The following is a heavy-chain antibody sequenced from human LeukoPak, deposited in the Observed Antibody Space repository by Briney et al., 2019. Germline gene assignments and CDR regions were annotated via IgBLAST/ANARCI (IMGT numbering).Heavy chain of an antibody. CDR1: GGSISNYY. CDR3: ARDRAYGDHYFDY. J-gene: IGHJ4*02. D-gene: IGHD4-17*01. Sequence: SETLSLTCTVSGGSISNYYWSWVRQPAGKGLEWIGRIYTSGSTNYNPSLKSRVTMSVDTSKNQFSLRLSSVTAADTAVYYCARDRAYGDHYFDYWGQGTLVTVSS. CDR2: IYTSGST. V-gene: IGHV4-4*07.